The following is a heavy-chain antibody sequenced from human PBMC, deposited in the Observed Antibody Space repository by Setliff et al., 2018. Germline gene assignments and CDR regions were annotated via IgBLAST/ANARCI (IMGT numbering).Heavy chain of an antibody. CDR2: INHSGST. V-gene: IGHV4-39*07. Sequence: PSETLSLTCTVSGASINSGTYYWAWIRQPPGKGLEWIGKINHSGSTKYNPSLKSRVTISIDTSKNQFSLKLSAMTAADTAVYYCARDVGGEGYFDSWGQGTLVTVSS. CDR1: GASINSGTYY. J-gene: IGHJ4*02. CDR3: ARDVGGEGYFDS. D-gene: IGHD3-10*01.